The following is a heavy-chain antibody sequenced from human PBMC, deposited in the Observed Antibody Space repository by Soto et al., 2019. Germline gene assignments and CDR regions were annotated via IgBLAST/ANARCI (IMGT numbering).Heavy chain of an antibody. J-gene: IGHJ4*02. Sequence: QLQLHESGSGLVKPSQTLSLTCTVSGASITSGGYSWSWIRQTPGKGLEWIGYINHLETTFYNPSFESRLSLSIDRAKNQFSLNLNSMSAADRAVYFCARGGGSDSFDYWGQGILVTVSS. D-gene: IGHD1-26*01. CDR3: ARGGGSDSFDY. CDR1: GASITSGGYS. CDR2: INHLETT. V-gene: IGHV4-30-2*01.